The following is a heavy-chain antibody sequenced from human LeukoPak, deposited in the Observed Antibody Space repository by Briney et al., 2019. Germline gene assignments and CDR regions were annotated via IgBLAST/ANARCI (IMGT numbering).Heavy chain of an antibody. CDR3: ARDVDILVVVAASQKGHNWFDP. D-gene: IGHD2-15*01. CDR1: GGAFSSYA. V-gene: IGHV1-69*04. CDR2: IIPIFGIA. Sequence: ASVKVSCKASGGAFSSYAISWVRQAPGQGLEWMGRIIPIFGIANYAQKFQGRVTITADKSTSTAYMELSSLRSEDTAVYYCARDVDILVVVAASQKGHNWFDPWGQGTLVTVSS. J-gene: IGHJ5*02.